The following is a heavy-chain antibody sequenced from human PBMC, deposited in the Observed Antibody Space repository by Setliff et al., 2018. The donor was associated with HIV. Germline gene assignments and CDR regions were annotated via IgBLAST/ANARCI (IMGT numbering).Heavy chain of an antibody. CDR1: GFIFNDYS. J-gene: IGHJ5*02. V-gene: IGHV3-48*01. Sequence: GESLKISCAASGFIFNDYSMNWVRQTPGKGLEWVSYIDNTGATFYYADSVKGRFTISRDNVTNSVYLHMNSLRVEDTAVYYCVRSVGHCSSSTCPRDYFDPWGQGTLVTVSS. CDR3: VRSVGHCSSSTCPRDYFDP. CDR2: IDNTGATF. D-gene: IGHD2-2*01.